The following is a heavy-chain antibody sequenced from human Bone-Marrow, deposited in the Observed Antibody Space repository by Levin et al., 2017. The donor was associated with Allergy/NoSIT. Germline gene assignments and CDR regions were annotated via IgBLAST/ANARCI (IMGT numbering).Heavy chain of an antibody. J-gene: IGHJ3*02. D-gene: IGHD6-19*01. CDR2: IYWDDNK. CDR3: ARRPGKAVGAPFDI. CDR1: GFSFTTSKEG. V-gene: IGHV2-5*02. Sequence: SGPTLVKPPQTLTLTCTFSGFSFTTSKEGVGWIRQPPGKALEWLAVIYWDDNKRYSPSLNNRLTIATDTSKNQVVLTMTNVGPEDTATYYCARRPGKAVGAPFDIWGQGTTVTVSS.